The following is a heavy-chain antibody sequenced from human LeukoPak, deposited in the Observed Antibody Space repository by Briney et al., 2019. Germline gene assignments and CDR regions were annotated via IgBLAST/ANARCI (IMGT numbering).Heavy chain of an antibody. Sequence: ASVKASCKASGYTFTSYGISWVRQAPGQGLEWMGWISAYNGNTNYAQKLQGRVTMTTDTSTSTAYMELSSLRSEHTAVYYCARGVIGYYFDYWGQGTLVTVSS. CDR1: GYTFTSYG. CDR2: ISAYNGNT. V-gene: IGHV1-18*01. D-gene: IGHD2-21*01. J-gene: IGHJ4*02. CDR3: ARGVIGYYFDY.